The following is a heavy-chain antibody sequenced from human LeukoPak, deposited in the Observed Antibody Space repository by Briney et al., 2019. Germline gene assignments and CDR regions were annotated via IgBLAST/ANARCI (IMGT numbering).Heavy chain of an antibody. CDR1: GYTFTGYY. V-gene: IGHV1-2*02. CDR2: INPNSGGT. J-gene: IGHJ4*02. CDR3: AREERNYYDSSGYLDY. D-gene: IGHD3-22*01. Sequence: ASVKVSCKASGYTFTGYYMHWVRPAPGQGLEWMGWINPNSGGTNYAQKFQGRVTMTRDTSISTAYMELSRLRSDDTGVYYCAREERNYYDSSGYLDYWGQGTLVTVSS.